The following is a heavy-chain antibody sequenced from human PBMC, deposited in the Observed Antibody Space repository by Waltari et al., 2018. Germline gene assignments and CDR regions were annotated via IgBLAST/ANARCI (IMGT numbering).Heavy chain of an antibody. CDR3: TRGGLEPVDY. Sequence: EVQLVESGGGLVQPGGSLRLSCAASGFTFSSYWMHWVRQSPGKGLVWVSSSNPDGSTTNYADSVKCRFTISRDNAKNTLYLQMNSLRPDDTAVYYCTRGGLEPVDYWGQGTLVTVSS. CDR2: SNPDGSTT. D-gene: IGHD1-1*01. V-gene: IGHV3-74*01. J-gene: IGHJ4*02. CDR1: GFTFSSYW.